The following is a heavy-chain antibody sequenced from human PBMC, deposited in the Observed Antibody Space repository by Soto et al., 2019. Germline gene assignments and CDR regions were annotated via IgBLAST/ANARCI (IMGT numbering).Heavy chain of an antibody. CDR2: INHSGST. V-gene: IGHV4-34*01. Sequence: SETLSLTCAVYGGSFSGYYWSWIRQPPGKGLEWIGEINHSGSTNYNPSLKSRVTISVDTSKNQFSLKLSSVAAADTAVYYCASLYGSGSYYNDRDYYYGMDVWGQGTTVTVSS. CDR1: GGSFSGYY. J-gene: IGHJ6*02. D-gene: IGHD3-10*01. CDR3: ASLYGSGSYYNDRDYYYGMDV.